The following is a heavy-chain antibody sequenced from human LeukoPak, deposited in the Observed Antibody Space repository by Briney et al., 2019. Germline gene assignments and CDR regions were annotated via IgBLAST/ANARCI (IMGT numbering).Heavy chain of an antibody. J-gene: IGHJ4*02. CDR2: IIPIFGTA. Sequence: SVKVSCKASGGTFSSYAISWVRQAPGQGLEWMGRIIPIFGTANYAQKFQGRVTITTDESTSTAYMELSSLRSEDTAVYYCASLLSSRPDYWGQGTLVTVSS. CDR1: GGTFSSYA. V-gene: IGHV1-69*05. CDR3: ASLLSSRPDY. D-gene: IGHD2-15*01.